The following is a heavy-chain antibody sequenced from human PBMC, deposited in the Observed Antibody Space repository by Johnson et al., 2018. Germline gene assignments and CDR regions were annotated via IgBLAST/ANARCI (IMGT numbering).Heavy chain of an antibody. CDR3: VKEGRSGWLSEADR. CDR1: GFTFRRYA. Sequence: VQLVESGGGLVQPGGPLRLSCATSGFTFRRYALSWVRQAPGKGLEWVSGISNSGGDTYYADAVKGRCNISRYHSKNTLYMQWTSLRAEYTAIYYCVKEGRSGWLSEADRWGQGTQVTVSS. J-gene: IGHJ5*02. V-gene: IGHV3-23*04. CDR2: ISNSGGDT. D-gene: IGHD6-19*01.